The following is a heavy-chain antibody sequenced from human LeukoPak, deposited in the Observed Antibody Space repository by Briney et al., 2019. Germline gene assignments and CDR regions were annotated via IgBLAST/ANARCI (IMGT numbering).Heavy chain of an antibody. V-gene: IGHV4-34*01. CDR1: GGSFSGYY. D-gene: IGHD3-16*01. CDR2: INHSGST. CDR3: ARGVSFQGYYYYYGMDV. Sequence: SETLSLTCAVYGGSFSGYYWSWIRQPPGKGLEWIGEINHSGSTNYSPSLKSRVTISVDTSKDQFSLKLSSVTAADTAVYYCARGVSFQGYYYYYGMDVWGQGTTVTVSS. J-gene: IGHJ6*02.